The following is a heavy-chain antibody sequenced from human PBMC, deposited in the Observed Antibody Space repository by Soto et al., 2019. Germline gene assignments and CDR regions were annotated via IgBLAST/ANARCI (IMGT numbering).Heavy chain of an antibody. J-gene: IGHJ4*02. CDR1: GFTFSNYT. V-gene: IGHV3-30*04. CDR3: AGRSGSSDY. Sequence: PGGSLRLSCAASGFTFSNYTMHWVRQAPGKGLEWGALISYDEIDKYFADAVKGRFTISRDNSKNTLYLQMDSLRAEDTAVYYCAGRSGSSDYWGRGTLVTVSS. D-gene: IGHD3-10*01. CDR2: ISYDEIDK.